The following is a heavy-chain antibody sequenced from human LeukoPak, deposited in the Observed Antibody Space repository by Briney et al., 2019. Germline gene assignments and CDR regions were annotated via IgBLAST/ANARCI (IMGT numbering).Heavy chain of an antibody. CDR2: ISGSGGST. CDR3: AKDRGIAFPDAFNI. Sequence: GGSLRLSCAASGFTFSSYAMSWVRQALGKGLEWVSGISGSGGSTFYADSVKGRFTISRDNSKITLYLQMNSLRAEDTAVYYCAKDRGIAFPDAFNIWGQGTMVTVSS. J-gene: IGHJ3*02. CDR1: GFTFSSYA. V-gene: IGHV3-23*01. D-gene: IGHD6-13*01.